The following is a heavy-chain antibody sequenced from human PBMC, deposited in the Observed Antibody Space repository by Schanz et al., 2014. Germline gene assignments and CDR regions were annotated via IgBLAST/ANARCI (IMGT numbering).Heavy chain of an antibody. CDR1: GFTFSSYA. CDR2: ISGSGGST. D-gene: IGHD3-3*01. J-gene: IGHJ4*02. CDR3: VRDSFFAFDY. Sequence: EVQLVESGGGLVQPGGSLRLSCAASGFTFSSYAMSWVRQAPGKGLEWVSAISGSGGSTYYADSVTGRFTISRDNAKNTLYLQMNALRAEDTAVYYCVRDSFFAFDYWGQGTLVTVAS. V-gene: IGHV3-23*04.